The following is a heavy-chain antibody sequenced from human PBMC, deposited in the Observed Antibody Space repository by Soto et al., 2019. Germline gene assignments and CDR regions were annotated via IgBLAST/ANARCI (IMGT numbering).Heavy chain of an antibody. V-gene: IGHV3-11*05. CDR2: ISSSTSHT. CDR1: GFTFSDYY. J-gene: IGHJ4*02. CDR3: ARGRGAAADYFDF. Sequence: QVQLVESVGRFVKPGGSLRLSCAVSGFTFSDYYMTWIRQAPGKGLEWVSYISSSTSHTNYADSVKGRFTISRDNAKNSLFLQMNSLSAEDTAVYYCARGRGAAADYFDFWGQGTLVTVSS. D-gene: IGHD6-13*01.